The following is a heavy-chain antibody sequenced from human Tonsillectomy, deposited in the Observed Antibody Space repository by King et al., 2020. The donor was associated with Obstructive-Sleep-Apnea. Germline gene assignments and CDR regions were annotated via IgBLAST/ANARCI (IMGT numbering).Heavy chain of an antibody. CDR1: GVSIISYS. CDR2: VYYSGST. CDR3: ARGTGWYGVDV. D-gene: IGHD6-19*01. J-gene: IGHJ6*02. V-gene: IGHV4-59*01. Sequence: VQLQESGPGLVKPSETLSLTCTVSGVSIISYSWTWIRQPPGKGLEWIGHVYYSGSTNYKPSLKSRVTISADTSKNQFSLKLSSVTAADTGGYYCARGTGWYGVDVWGQGTTVTVSS.